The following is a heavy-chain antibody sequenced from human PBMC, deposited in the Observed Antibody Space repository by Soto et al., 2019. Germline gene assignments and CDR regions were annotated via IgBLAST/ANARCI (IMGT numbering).Heavy chain of an antibody. J-gene: IGHJ4*02. V-gene: IGHV1-24*01. CDR3: ATVYYYDSGGKWDYFDY. CDR2: FDPEDGET. D-gene: IGHD3-22*01. Sequence: ASVKVSCKVSGYTLTELSMHWVRQAPGKGLEWMGGFDPEDGETIYAQKFQGRVTMTEDTSTDTAYMELSSLRSEDTAVYYCATVYYYDSGGKWDYFDYWGQGTLVTVSS. CDR1: GYTLTELS.